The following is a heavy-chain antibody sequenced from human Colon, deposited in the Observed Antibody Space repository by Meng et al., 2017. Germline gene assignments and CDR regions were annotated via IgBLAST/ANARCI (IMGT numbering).Heavy chain of an antibody. CDR2: IKHDGSEK. Sequence: GESLKISCAASGFTFSSYWMYWIRRAPGKGLEWVASIKHDGSEKYYPDSVKGRFTSSRDNAKNSLYLQMNSLGAEDTAVYYCVRDRGYYNFDYWGQGTLVTVSS. V-gene: IGHV3-7*01. J-gene: IGHJ4*02. CDR3: VRDRGYYNFDY. D-gene: IGHD1-26*01. CDR1: GFTFSSYW.